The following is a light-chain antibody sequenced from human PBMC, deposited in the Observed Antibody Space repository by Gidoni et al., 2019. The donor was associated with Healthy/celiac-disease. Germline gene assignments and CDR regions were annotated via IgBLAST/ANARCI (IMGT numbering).Light chain of an antibody. CDR2: GAS. Sequence: EIVMTQSPATRSVSPGERATLSCRASQSVSSNLAWYQQKPGQAPRLLIYGASTRATGIPAMFSGSGSGTEFTLTISSLQSEDFAVYYCQQYNNWPWTFGQGTKVEIK. V-gene: IGKV3-15*01. CDR3: QQYNNWPWT. CDR1: QSVSSN. J-gene: IGKJ1*01.